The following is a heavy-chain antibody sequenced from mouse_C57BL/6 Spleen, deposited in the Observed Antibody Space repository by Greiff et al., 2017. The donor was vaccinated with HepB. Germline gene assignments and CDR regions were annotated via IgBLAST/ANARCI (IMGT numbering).Heavy chain of an antibody. CDR3: ASATVVGRDY. J-gene: IGHJ2*01. CDR2: IYPGDGDT. CDR1: GYAFSSSW. Sequence: QVQLKESGPELVKPGASVKISCKASGYAFSSSWMNWVKQRPGKGLEWIGRIYPGDGDTNYNGKFKGKATLTADKSSSTAYMQLSSLTSEDSAVYFCASATVVGRDYWGQGTTLTVSS. D-gene: IGHD1-1*01. V-gene: IGHV1-82*01.